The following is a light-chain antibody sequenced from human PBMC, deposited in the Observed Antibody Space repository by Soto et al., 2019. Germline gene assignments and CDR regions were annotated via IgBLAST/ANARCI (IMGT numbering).Light chain of an antibody. CDR3: HQFTTGHRT. CDR1: QNVATN. CDR2: GAS. J-gene: IGKJ1*01. Sequence: IVMTQSPATLSLSPGDRATLSCRASQNVATNMAWYQQKPGQAPRLLIYGASIRATGVPARFSGSGSGTEFTLTIDSLQSEDFAVFYCHQFTTGHRTFGRGTRVEV. V-gene: IGKV3-15*01.